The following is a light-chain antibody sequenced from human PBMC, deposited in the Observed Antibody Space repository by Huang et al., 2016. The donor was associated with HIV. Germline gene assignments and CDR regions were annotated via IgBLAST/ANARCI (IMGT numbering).Light chain of an antibody. Sequence: DIQMTQSPSSLSASVGDRVTVTCRASQGISNYLAWFQQKPGKAPKSLIYSASTLQTWVPSRFSGNESGTDFTLTISGLQPDDSATYYCHHYYSFPYTFGQGTKLDIK. CDR2: SAS. V-gene: IGKV1-16*01. J-gene: IGKJ2*01. CDR1: QGISNY. CDR3: HHYYSFPYT.